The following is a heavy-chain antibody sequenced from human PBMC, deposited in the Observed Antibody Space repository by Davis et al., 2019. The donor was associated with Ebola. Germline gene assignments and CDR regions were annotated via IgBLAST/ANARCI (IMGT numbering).Heavy chain of an antibody. D-gene: IGHD5-24*01. CDR2: MNPNSGNT. CDR3: ARGSLQVGAMATISGTDY. CDR1: GYTFTSYD. Sequence: ASVQVSCKASGYTFTSYDINWVRQATGQGLEWMGWMNPNSGNTGYAQKFQGRVTMTRNTSISTAYMELSSLRSEDTAVYYCARGSLQVGAMATISGTDYWGQGTLVTVSS. V-gene: IGHV1-8*01. J-gene: IGHJ4*02.